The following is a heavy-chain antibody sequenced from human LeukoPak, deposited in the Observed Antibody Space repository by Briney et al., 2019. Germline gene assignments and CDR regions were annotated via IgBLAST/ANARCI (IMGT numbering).Heavy chain of an antibody. CDR3: ARGSRSGNGDL. Sequence: ASVKLSCQASGYTFTSYALHWVRQAPGQRHEWMGWISACNDNTNYSQNFHGKVTINSNTSPTTAFMELASQRSEDQAQYYCARGSRSGNGDLGGRGTGVSV. J-gene: IGHJ2*01. V-gene: IGHV1-3*01. CDR1: GYTFTSYA. D-gene: IGHD1-26*01. CDR2: ISACNDNT.